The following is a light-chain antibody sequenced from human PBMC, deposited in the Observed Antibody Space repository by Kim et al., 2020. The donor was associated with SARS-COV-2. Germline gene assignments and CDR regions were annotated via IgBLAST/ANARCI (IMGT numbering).Light chain of an antibody. J-gene: IGKJ2*01. V-gene: IGKV3-20*01. Sequence: EIVLTRSPGTLSLSPGERATLSCRASQSVSSSYLAWYQQKPGQAPRLLIYAASSRATGIPDRFSGSGSGTDFTLTISRLEPEDSAVYSCQQFGRSPYTFGQGTKLEI. CDR2: AAS. CDR1: QSVSSSY. CDR3: QQFGRSPYT.